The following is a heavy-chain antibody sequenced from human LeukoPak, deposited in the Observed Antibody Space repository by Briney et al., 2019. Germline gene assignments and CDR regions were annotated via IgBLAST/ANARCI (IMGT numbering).Heavy chain of an antibody. V-gene: IGHV3-53*01. J-gene: IGHJ3*02. CDR2: IYSGGST. D-gene: IGHD3-10*01. CDR3: ARSGSYYNGNAFDI. Sequence: GGSLRLSCAASGFTVSSNYMSWVRQAPGEGLEWVSVIYSGGSTYYADSVKGRFTISRDNSKNTLYLQMNSLRAEDTAVYYCARSGSYYNGNAFDIWGQGTMVTVSS. CDR1: GFTVSSNY.